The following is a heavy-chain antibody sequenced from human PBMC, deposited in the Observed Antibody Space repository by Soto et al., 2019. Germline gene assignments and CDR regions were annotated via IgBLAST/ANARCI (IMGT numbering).Heavy chain of an antibody. CDR3: AKDNRADRGAFDY. Sequence: EVQLVESGGGLVQPGRSLRLSCAASGFTFDDFAMHWVRLAPGKGLEWVSGISWNSAMIGYADSVKGRFTISRDNAKNSLYLQMNSLRPEDTALYFCAKDNRADRGAFDYWGQGTLVSVFS. CDR1: GFTFDDFA. D-gene: IGHD3-10*01. J-gene: IGHJ4*02. CDR2: ISWNSAMI. V-gene: IGHV3-9*01.